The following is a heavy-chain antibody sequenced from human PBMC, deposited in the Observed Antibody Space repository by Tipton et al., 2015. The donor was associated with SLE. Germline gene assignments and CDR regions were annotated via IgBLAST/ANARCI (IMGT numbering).Heavy chain of an antibody. D-gene: IGHD3-10*01. CDR2: IYTTGST. Sequence: TLSLTCTVSVGPLTSGRYYWSWIRQPAGKGLEWIGHIYTTGSTNYNPSFKSRVTLSLDTSKNQFSLKLTSVTAADTAVYYCAGGWFRDGLGNWGQGTLVTVSS. J-gene: IGHJ4*02. CDR3: AGGWFRDGLGN. CDR1: VGPLTSGRYY. V-gene: IGHV4-61*09.